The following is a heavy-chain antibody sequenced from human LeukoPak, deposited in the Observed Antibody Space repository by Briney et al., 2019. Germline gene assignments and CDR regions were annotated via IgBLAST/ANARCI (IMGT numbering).Heavy chain of an antibody. J-gene: IGHJ6*03. CDR3: AKDQGAEPVNYHMDV. V-gene: IGHV3-23*01. D-gene: IGHD1-14*01. CDR1: GFTFSSYA. CDR2: ISGSADGT. Sequence: PGGSLRLSCAASGFTFSSYAMSWVRQAPGKGLEWVSTISGSADGTYYADSVKGRFTISRDNSKNTLYLQINSLRAEDTAIYYCAKDQGAEPVNYHMDVWGKGTTVTVSS.